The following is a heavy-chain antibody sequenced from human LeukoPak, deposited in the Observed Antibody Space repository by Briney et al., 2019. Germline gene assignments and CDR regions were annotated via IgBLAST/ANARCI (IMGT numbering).Heavy chain of an antibody. CDR2: ISSTGSVI. CDR3: AAATTDAFDI. D-gene: IGHD6-25*01. V-gene: IGHV3-21*04. Sequence: TGGSLRLSCAASGFTFSSHSMNWVRQAPGKGLEWVASISSTGSVIYSPDSVRGRFTISRDNAKNSLYLQMNSLRAEDTAVYYCAAATTDAFDIWGQGTMVTVSS. CDR1: GFTFSSHS. J-gene: IGHJ3*02.